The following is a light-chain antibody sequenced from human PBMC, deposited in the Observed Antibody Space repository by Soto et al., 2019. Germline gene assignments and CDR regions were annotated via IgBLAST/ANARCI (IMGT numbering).Light chain of an antibody. CDR1: QSVSSH. CDR3: QQSDSTPIT. V-gene: IGKV1-39*01. CDR2: GAS. J-gene: IGKJ5*01. Sequence: IQMTQSPSSLSASVGDRVTVTCRASQSVSSHLNWYQQKPGNAPRLLIYGASSLQSGVPSRFSGSGSGTDFTLSISSLQPEDFATYYCQQSDSTPITFGQGTRLEIK.